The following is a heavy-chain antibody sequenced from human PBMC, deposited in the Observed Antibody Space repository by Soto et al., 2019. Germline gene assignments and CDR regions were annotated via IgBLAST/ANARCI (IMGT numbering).Heavy chain of an antibody. Sequence: GGSLRLSCAASGFTFSSYSMNWVRQAPGKGLEWVSYISSSSSTIYYADSVKGRFTISRDNAKNSLYLQMNSLRDEDTAVYYCARGLTGGSGYCIDYWGQGTLVTVSS. CDR1: GFTFSSYS. CDR3: ARGLTGGSGYCIDY. D-gene: IGHD3-22*01. J-gene: IGHJ4*02. V-gene: IGHV3-48*02. CDR2: ISSSSSTI.